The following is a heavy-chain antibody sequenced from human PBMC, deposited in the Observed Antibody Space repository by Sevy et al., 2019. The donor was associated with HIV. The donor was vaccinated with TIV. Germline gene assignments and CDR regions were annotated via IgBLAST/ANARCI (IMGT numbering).Heavy chain of an antibody. V-gene: IGHV3-15*01. D-gene: IGHD6-19*01. CDR1: GFTFSNAW. J-gene: IGHJ4*02. Sequence: GGSLRLSCAASGFTFSNAWMSWVRQAPGKGLELVGRIKSKTDGGTTDYAAPVKGRFTISRDDSKNTLYLQMNSLKTEDTAVYYCTTDKHPLGIAVAGFDYWGQGTLVTVSS. CDR2: IKSKTDGGTT. CDR3: TTDKHPLGIAVAGFDY.